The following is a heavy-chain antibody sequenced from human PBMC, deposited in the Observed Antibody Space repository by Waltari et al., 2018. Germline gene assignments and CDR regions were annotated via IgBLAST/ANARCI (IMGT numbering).Heavy chain of an antibody. CDR1: GGSISSPS. CDR3: ARGAIGSSWYV. D-gene: IGHD6-13*01. CDR2: IYYSGST. Sequence: QVQLQESGPGLVTPSETLSLTCTVSGGSISSPSWSWIRQPPGKGLEWIGYIYYSGSTNYNPSLKSRVTISVDTSKNQFSLKLSSVTAADTAVYYCARGAIGSSWYVWGQGTLVTVSS. V-gene: IGHV4-59*11. J-gene: IGHJ4*02.